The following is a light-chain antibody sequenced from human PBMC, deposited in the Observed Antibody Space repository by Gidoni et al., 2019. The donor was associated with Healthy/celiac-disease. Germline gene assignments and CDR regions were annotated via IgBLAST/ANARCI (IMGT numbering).Light chain of an antibody. J-gene: IGKJ3*01. Sequence: IVLTQSPATLSLSPGERATLSCRASQRVSSYLAWYQQKPGQAPRLLIYDASNRATGIPARFSGSGAGTDFTLTISSLEPEDFAVYYCQQRSNWPPIFTFGHGTKVDIK. CDR3: QQRSNWPPIFT. V-gene: IGKV3-11*01. CDR1: QRVSSY. CDR2: DAS.